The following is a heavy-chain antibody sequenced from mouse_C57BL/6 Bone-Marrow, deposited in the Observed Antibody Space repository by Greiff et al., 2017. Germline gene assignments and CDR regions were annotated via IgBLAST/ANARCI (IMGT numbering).Heavy chain of an antibody. D-gene: IGHD1-1*01. J-gene: IGHJ1*03. CDR1: GHTFTSYW. Sequence: QVQLQQPGAELVKPGASVKMSCKASGHTFTSYWITWVKQRPGQGLEWIGDIYPGNGRTNYNEKFKSKATLTVDTSSSTVHMQLTSLTSEESAVYYCARRRYPYWYFDVWGTGTTVTVSS. V-gene: IGHV1-55*01. CDR2: IYPGNGRT. CDR3: ARRRYPYWYFDV.